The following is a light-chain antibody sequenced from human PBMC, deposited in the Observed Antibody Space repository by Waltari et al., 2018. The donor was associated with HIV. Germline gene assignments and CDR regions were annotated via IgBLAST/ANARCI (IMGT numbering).Light chain of an antibody. Sequence: SSVLTQPPSVSVAPGKTARITCGGNNFDRKRVHWYQQKPGQAPALVIYYDSDRPSGIPERFSGSNSGDTATLTISRVGDGDEADYYCQVWDSGSDHVLFGGGTKLTVL. V-gene: IGLV3-21*04. CDR1: NFDRKR. J-gene: IGLJ3*02. CDR2: YDS. CDR3: QVWDSGSDHVL.